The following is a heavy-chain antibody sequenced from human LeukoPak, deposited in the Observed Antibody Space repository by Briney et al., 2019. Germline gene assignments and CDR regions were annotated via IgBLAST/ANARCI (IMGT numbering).Heavy chain of an antibody. V-gene: IGHV3-33*01. CDR3: ARNVEYCSNGRCYFDS. CDR1: GFTFSAYG. Sequence: PGGSLRLSCAASGFTFSAYGIHWVRQAPGKGLEWVALIRPDGSDTYYADSVKGRFTISRDNSRSTLYLQMSSLGAEDTAVYYCARNVEYCSNGRCYFDSWGQGTLVTVSS. D-gene: IGHD2-8*01. J-gene: IGHJ4*02. CDR2: IRPDGSDT.